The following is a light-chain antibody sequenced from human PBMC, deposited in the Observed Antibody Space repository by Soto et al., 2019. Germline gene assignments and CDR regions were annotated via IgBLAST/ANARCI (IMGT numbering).Light chain of an antibody. CDR1: SSDLGGYNY. V-gene: IGLV2-14*01. Sequence: QAVVTQPASVSGSPGQSITISCTGTSSDLGGYNYVSWYQQHPGKAPKLIIYDVSYRPSGVSNRFSGSKSGNTASLTISGLQAEDEADYYCSSYTTSSTHVVFGGGTQLTVL. CDR2: DVS. J-gene: IGLJ2*01. CDR3: SSYTTSSTHVV.